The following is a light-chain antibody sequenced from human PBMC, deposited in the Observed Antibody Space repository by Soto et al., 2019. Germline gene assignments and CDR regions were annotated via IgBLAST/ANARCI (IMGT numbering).Light chain of an antibody. V-gene: IGKV3-20*01. CDR3: HQYARTPRT. Sequence: EIVLTQSPGTLSLSPGERATLSCRASQTVDNNYFAWFHQKPGQPPRLLIYGASSRATGIPDRFSATGSGTDFTLTISRLEPEDFAVYSCHQYARTPRTFGQGTKVEVK. J-gene: IGKJ1*01. CDR2: GAS. CDR1: QTVDNNY.